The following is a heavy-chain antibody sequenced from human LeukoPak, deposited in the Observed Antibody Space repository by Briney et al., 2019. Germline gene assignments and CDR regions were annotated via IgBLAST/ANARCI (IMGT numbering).Heavy chain of an antibody. J-gene: IGHJ4*02. CDR3: AKPSGYGGIDFDY. CDR2: IKQDGSDK. D-gene: IGHD4-23*01. Sequence: GGSLRLSCAASGYTFSSFRMSWVRQAPGKGLEWVANIKQDGSDKYYMDSVKGRFTISKDIPKNSLYLQMNRLRAEDTAVYYCAKPSGYGGIDFDYWGLGTLVTVSS. CDR1: GYTFSSFR. V-gene: IGHV3-7*02.